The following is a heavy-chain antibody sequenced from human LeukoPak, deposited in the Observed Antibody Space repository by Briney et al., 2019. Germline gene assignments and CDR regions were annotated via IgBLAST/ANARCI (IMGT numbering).Heavy chain of an antibody. CDR2: INHSGST. CDR1: GGSFSGYY. V-gene: IGHV4-34*01. CDR3: ARGVSIAAAGTAYYGMDV. Sequence: PSETLSLTCAVYGGSFSGYYWSWIRLPPGKGLEWIGEINHSGSTNYNPSLKSRVTISVDTSKNQFSLKLSSVTAADTAVYYCARGVSIAAAGTAYYGMDVWGQGTTVTVSS. D-gene: IGHD6-13*01. J-gene: IGHJ6*02.